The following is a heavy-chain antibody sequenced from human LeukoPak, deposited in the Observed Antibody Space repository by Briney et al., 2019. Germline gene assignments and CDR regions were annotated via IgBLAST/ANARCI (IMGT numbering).Heavy chain of an antibody. CDR2: IYYSGST. CDR1: GGSISSSSYY. CDR3: ARAYYSSTSCYPPNY. V-gene: IGHV4-39*07. J-gene: IGHJ4*02. D-gene: IGHD2-2*01. Sequence: SETLSLTCTVSGGSISSSSYYWGWIRQPPGKGLEWIGSIYYSGSTYYNPSLESRVTISVDTSKNQFSLKLSSVTAADTAVYYCARAYYSSTSCYPPNYWGQGTLVTVSS.